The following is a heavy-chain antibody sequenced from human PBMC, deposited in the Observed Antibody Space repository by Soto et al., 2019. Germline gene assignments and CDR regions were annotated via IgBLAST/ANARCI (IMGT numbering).Heavy chain of an antibody. CDR2: IYYSGST. V-gene: IGHV4-39*01. J-gene: IGHJ5*02. Sequence: ETLARTFTVSGGSISSSSYYWGWIRQPPVKVLEWIGSIYYSGSTYYNPSLKSRVTISVYTSNNQFSLKLSSVTDADTAVYYCARPRYYYDSSGYTRWFEPWGDGTLVNVSS. D-gene: IGHD3-22*01. CDR3: ARPRYYYDSSGYTRWFEP. CDR1: GGSISSSSYY.